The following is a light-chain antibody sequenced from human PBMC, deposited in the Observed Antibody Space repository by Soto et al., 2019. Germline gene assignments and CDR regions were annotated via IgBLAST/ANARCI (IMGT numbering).Light chain of an antibody. Sequence: IQLTQSPSPLSASVGDRVTIACRASQDISNFLAWYQQRPGKAPKLLIYSASTLQTGVPSRFSGSGSGTDFTLTISSLQPEDFATYYCQQLKSYPYTSGQGTKLEI. V-gene: IGKV1-9*01. CDR1: QDISNF. J-gene: IGKJ2*01. CDR3: QQLKSYPYT. CDR2: SAS.